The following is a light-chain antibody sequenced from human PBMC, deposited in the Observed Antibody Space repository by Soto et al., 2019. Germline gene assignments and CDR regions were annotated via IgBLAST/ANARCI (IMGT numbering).Light chain of an antibody. CDR1: SSDVGGYNY. Sequence: QSALTQPASVSGSPGQSITISCTGTSSDVGGYNYVSWYQQHPGKATKLMIYDVSNRPSGVSNRFSGSKSGNTASLTISGLQAEDEADYYCSSYTSSSTFGVFGTG. CDR2: DVS. V-gene: IGLV2-14*01. J-gene: IGLJ1*01. CDR3: SSYTSSSTFGV.